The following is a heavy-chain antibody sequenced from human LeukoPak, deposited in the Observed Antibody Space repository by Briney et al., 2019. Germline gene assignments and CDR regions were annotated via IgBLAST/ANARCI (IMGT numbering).Heavy chain of an antibody. D-gene: IGHD3-10*01. CDR3: ATQKGDYYYGGDDNYYMDV. V-gene: IGHV4-38-2*01. Sequence: PGGSLRLSCAASGFTFSSYAMSWVRQPPGKGLEWIGSIYYSGSTYYNPSLKSRVTTSVDTSKNQFSLKLSSVTAADTAVYYCATQKGDYYYGGDDNYYMDVWGKGTTVTISS. CDR1: GFTFSSYA. CDR2: IYYSGST. J-gene: IGHJ6*03.